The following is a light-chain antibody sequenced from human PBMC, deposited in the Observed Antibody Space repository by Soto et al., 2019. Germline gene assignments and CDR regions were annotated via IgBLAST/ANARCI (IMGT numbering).Light chain of an antibody. CDR3: QHRYNWPYT. J-gene: IGKJ2*01. CDR2: DAS. V-gene: IGKV3-11*01. Sequence: EIVLTQSPATLSLSPGERATLYCRASQSVRSYLAWYQLKPGQAPRLLIYDASNRATVIPARFSGSGSGTDFTLIISSLEPEDFAVYYCQHRYNWPYTFGQGTKLEIK. CDR1: QSVRSY.